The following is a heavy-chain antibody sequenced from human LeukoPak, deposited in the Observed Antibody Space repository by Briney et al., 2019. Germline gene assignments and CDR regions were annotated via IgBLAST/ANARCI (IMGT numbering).Heavy chain of an antibody. V-gene: IGHV4-4*07. CDR3: ARGREYDDFFDS. Sequence: PSETLSLTCTFSVDSGNNFYYNWVRQPAGTGLEWIGRIFSRGTPNYNPTLKSRVTMSVDTSKDQFALKLTSVTAADSAVYYCARGREYDDFFDSWGHGTLVTVSS. J-gene: IGHJ4*01. CDR1: VDSGNNFY. CDR2: IFSRGTP. D-gene: IGHD4-17*01.